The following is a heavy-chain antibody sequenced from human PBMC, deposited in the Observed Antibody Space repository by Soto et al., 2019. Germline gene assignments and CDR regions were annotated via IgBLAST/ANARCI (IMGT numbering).Heavy chain of an antibody. Sequence: VQLVESGGGVVQPGRSLRLSCAASGFTFSDYAMHWVRQAPGKGLEWVAVVSHDGRNTHYADSVKGRFTISGDSSKNTVSLEMTSLRAEETAVYYCAKGGRQWLVTSDFNYWGQGALVTVSS. D-gene: IGHD6-19*01. J-gene: IGHJ4*02. CDR1: GFTFSDYA. CDR3: AKGGRQWLVTSDFNY. CDR2: VSHDGRNT. V-gene: IGHV3-30*18.